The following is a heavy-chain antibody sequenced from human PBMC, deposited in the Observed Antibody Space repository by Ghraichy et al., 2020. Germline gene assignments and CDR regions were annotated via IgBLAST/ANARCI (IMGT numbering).Heavy chain of an antibody. V-gene: IGHV3-43*01. CDR1: GFTFDDYT. J-gene: IGHJ6*02. D-gene: IGHD6-13*01. CDR3: AKDIDGQQLSYYGMDV. Sequence: LSLTCAASGFTFDDYTMHWVRQALGKGLEWVSLISWDGGSTYYADSVKGRFTISRDNSKNSLYLQMNSLRTEDTALYYCAKDIDGQQLSYYGMDVWGHGTTVTVSS. CDR2: ISWDGGST.